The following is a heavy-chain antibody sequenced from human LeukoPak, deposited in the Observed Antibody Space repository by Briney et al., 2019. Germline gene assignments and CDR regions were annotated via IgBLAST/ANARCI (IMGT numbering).Heavy chain of an antibody. J-gene: IGHJ3*02. CDR1: GFTFSSYG. CDR2: IWYDGSNK. V-gene: IGHV3-33*01. D-gene: IGHD3-22*01. Sequence: GGSLRLSCAASGFTFSSYGMHWVRQAPGKGLEWVAVIWYDGSNKYYADSVKGRFTISRDNSKNTLYLKMNRMRAEDTAVYYCARAEGYYDSSGNDAFDIWGQGTMVTVSS. CDR3: ARAEGYYDSSGNDAFDI.